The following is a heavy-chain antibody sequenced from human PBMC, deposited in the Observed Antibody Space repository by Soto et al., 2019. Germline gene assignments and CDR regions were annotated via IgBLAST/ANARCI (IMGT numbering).Heavy chain of an antibody. Sequence: QVQLVESGGGVVQPERSQRLSCTASKFTFASYVMHWVRQAPGEGLEWVAVISFDGTNKYYADSVKGRFTISRDTSKNTMYLQMNSLRPDDTAVYYCAREMIPMIMGGMSAMDVWGQGTTVTVS. CDR3: AREMIPMIMGGMSAMDV. D-gene: IGHD3-22*01. CDR2: ISFDGTNK. J-gene: IGHJ6*02. V-gene: IGHV3-30*04. CDR1: KFTFASYV.